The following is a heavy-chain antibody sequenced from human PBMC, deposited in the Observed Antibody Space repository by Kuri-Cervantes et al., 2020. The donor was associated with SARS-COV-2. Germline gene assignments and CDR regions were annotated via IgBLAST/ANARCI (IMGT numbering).Heavy chain of an antibody. CDR3: ARDTRAFSWRAPQRSSYMDA. J-gene: IGHJ6*04. CDR1: GFSFSNSY. D-gene: IGHD3-3*01. Sequence: GESLKISCTASGFSFSNSYMSWIRQAPGKGLEWLSYISGTSTYTYYAESVKGRFTISRDNAKNSLYLQMSSLRAEDTAFYYCARDTRAFSWRAPQRSSYMDAWGKGTTVTVSS. CDR2: ISGTSTYT. V-gene: IGHV3-11*06.